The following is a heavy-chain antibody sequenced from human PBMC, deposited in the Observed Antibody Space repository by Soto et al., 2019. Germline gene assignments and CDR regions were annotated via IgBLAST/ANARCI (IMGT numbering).Heavy chain of an antibody. D-gene: IGHD3-10*01. CDR2: INPYSGHT. Sequence: QVQLVQSGAEVKKPGASVKVSCKTSGYTFVTYGLTWVRQAPGQGREWRGWINPYSGHTNHAQKFEARFTMTTDTCTHTAYMALRSLTSDDAAIYFCARDSRRFTDPNGDHWGQGTLVTVSS. CDR3: ARDSRRFTDPNGDH. V-gene: IGHV1-18*01. J-gene: IGHJ4*02. CDR1: GYTFVTYG.